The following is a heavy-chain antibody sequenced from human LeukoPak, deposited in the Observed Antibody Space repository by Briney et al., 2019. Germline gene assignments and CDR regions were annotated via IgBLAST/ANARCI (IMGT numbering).Heavy chain of an antibody. V-gene: IGHV1-2*02. Sequence: GGSVTDPCKASGYTFTGHYMHWVRQAPGQGLEWMGWINPNNGGTNCAQKFQGRVTMTRDTSISTAYMELSRLRSDDTAVYYCARGYALYSGRYKDFDYWGQGNLVTVSS. CDR2: INPNNGGT. J-gene: IGHJ4*02. CDR1: GYTFTGHY. CDR3: ARGYALYSGRYKDFDY. D-gene: IGHD1-26*01.